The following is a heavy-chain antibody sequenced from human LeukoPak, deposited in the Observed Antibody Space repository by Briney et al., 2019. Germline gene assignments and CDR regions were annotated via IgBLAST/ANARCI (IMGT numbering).Heavy chain of an antibody. CDR1: GFTFSTYN. Sequence: GGSLRLSCAASGFTFSTYNMNWVRQAPGKGLEWVSSITSTSSYIYYADSVKGRFTISRDNAKSSLYLQMSSLRDEDTAVYYCARAVMYSGSPTDWGQGTLVTVSS. J-gene: IGHJ4*02. CDR2: ITSTSSYI. V-gene: IGHV3-21*01. D-gene: IGHD1-26*01. CDR3: ARAVMYSGSPTD.